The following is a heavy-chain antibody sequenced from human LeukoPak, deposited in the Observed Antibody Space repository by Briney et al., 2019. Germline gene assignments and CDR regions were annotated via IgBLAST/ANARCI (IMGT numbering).Heavy chain of an antibody. CDR3: GSTSGP. J-gene: IGHJ5*02. D-gene: IGHD1-26*01. V-gene: IGHV3-7*01. CDR1: GFTLRGYY. Sequence: GSLVLSCAASGFTLRGYYMRWVRQAPGKGLEWVANIKEDGSEKYYADSVRGRFTVSMDHAKNSLYLQMTSLRVEDTGVYYCGSTSGPWGQGTLVTVSS. CDR2: IKEDGSEK.